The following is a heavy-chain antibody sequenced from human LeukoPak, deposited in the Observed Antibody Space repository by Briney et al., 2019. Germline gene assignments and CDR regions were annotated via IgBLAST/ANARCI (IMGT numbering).Heavy chain of an antibody. CDR2: IYPGDSDT. Sequence: GESLKISCKGSGYSFTNYWIGWVRQMPGKGLEWMGIIYPGDSDTRYSPSFQGQVIISADKSISTAYLQWSSLKASDTAMYYCARWDTAMDPGRCYWGQGTLVTVSS. V-gene: IGHV5-51*01. J-gene: IGHJ4*02. CDR3: ARWDTAMDPGRCY. CDR1: GYSFTNYW. D-gene: IGHD5-18*01.